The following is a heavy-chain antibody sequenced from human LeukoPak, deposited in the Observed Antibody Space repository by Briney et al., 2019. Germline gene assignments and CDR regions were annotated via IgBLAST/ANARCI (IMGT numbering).Heavy chain of an antibody. J-gene: IGHJ4*02. Sequence: GESLKISCKGSGYSFTSYWIGWVRQVPGKGLEWMGIIYPGDSDTRYSPSFQGQVTISADKSISTAYLQWSSLKASDTAMYYCARHGPYYYDSSGYSPDYWGQGTLVTVSS. CDR3: ARHGPYYYDSSGYSPDY. D-gene: IGHD3-22*01. CDR1: GYSFTSYW. V-gene: IGHV5-51*01. CDR2: IYPGDSDT.